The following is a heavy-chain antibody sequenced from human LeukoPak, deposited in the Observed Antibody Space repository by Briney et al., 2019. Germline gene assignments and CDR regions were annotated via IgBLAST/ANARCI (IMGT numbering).Heavy chain of an antibody. D-gene: IGHD6-6*01. V-gene: IGHV3-21*01. CDR1: GFTFSSYS. Sequence: PGGSLRLSCAASGFTFSSYSMNWVRQAPGKGLEWVSSISSSSSYIYYADSVKGRFTISRDNAKNSLYLQMNSLRAEDTAVYYCARDPFLDSYSSSGDAFDIWGQGTMVTVSS. CDR3: ARDPFLDSYSSSGDAFDI. J-gene: IGHJ3*02. CDR2: ISSSSSYI.